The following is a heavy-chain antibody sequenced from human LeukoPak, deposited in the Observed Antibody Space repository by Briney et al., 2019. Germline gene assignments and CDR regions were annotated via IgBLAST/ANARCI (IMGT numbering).Heavy chain of an antibody. D-gene: IGHD2-2*02. V-gene: IGHV3-23*01. Sequence: GGSLRLSRAASGFTFSSYAMSWVRQAPGKGLEWVSAISGSGGSTYYADSVKGRFTISRDNSKNTLYLQMNSLRAEDTAVYYCAKGTDCSSTSCYTGVYYYGMDVWGQGTTVTVSS. CDR2: ISGSGGST. J-gene: IGHJ6*02. CDR1: GFTFSSYA. CDR3: AKGTDCSSTSCYTGVYYYGMDV.